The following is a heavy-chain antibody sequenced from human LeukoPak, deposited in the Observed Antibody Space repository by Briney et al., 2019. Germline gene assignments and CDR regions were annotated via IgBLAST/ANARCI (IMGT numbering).Heavy chain of an antibody. CDR1: GFTFGSYS. D-gene: IGHD2-21*01. J-gene: IGHJ4*02. CDR3: ARDVWGDRDSYFDY. CDR2: ISISSNYI. V-gene: IGHV3-21*01. Sequence: GGSLRLSCAASGFTFGSYSMNWVRQAPGKGLEWVSCISISSNYIYYPDSVKGRFTISRDNAKNTLYLQMNSLRAEDTAVYYCARDVWGDRDSYFDYWGQGILVTVSS.